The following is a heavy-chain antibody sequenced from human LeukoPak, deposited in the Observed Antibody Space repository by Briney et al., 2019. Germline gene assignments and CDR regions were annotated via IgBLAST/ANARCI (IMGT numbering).Heavy chain of an antibody. Sequence: SETLSLTCAVYGGFFSGYYWSWIRQPPGKGLEWIGEINHSGSTNYNPSLKSRVTISVDTSKNQFSLKLSSVTAADTAVYYCARQGRLLWFGESLFDYWGQGTLVTVSS. V-gene: IGHV4-34*01. D-gene: IGHD3-10*01. CDR3: ARQGRLLWFGESLFDY. CDR2: INHSGST. J-gene: IGHJ4*02. CDR1: GGFFSGYY.